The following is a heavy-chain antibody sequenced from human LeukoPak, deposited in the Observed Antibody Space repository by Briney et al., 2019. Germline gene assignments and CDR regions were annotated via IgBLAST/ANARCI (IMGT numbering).Heavy chain of an antibody. V-gene: IGHV3-21*01. CDR2: ISSGSDYI. Sequence: GGSLRLSCAASGFTFSSYTMNWVRQAPGKGLEWVSSISSGSDYIYYADSVKARFTISRDNAKNSLYLQMNSLRAEDTAVYYCARSASGTYFLDYWGQGTLVTVSS. J-gene: IGHJ4*02. CDR3: ARSASGTYFLDY. D-gene: IGHD1-26*01. CDR1: GFTFSSYT.